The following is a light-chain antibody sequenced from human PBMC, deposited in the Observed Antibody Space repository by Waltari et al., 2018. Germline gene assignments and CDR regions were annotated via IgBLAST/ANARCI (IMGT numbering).Light chain of an antibody. CDR3: QQYYTTPYT. CDR1: QSVLYSANNKNY. V-gene: IGKV4-1*01. Sequence: DIVMTQSPDSRAMSLGARATINCKSSQSVLYSANNKNYLAWYQQKTGQPPNLLIYWASTRESGVPDRFSGSGSGTDFTLTISSLQAEDVAVYYCQQYYTTPYTFGQGTKMEIK. CDR2: WAS. J-gene: IGKJ2*01.